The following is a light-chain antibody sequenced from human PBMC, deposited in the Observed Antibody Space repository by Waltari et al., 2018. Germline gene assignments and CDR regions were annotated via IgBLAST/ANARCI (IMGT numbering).Light chain of an antibody. Sequence: QSVLTQPPSASGTPGQRVTISCSGRSSNIGRNTANWDQQLPGTAPKLLIYIDDQRPSGVPDRFSGSKSGTSASLAISGLQSEDEADYHCATWDDSLNGWVFGGGTKLTVL. V-gene: IGLV1-44*01. CDR1: SSNIGRNT. J-gene: IGLJ3*02. CDR3: ATWDDSLNGWV. CDR2: IDD.